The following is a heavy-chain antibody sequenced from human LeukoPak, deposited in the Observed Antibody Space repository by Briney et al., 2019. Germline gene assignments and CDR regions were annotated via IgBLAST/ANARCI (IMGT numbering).Heavy chain of an antibody. CDR1: GFTFSSYA. CDR2: ISGSGGST. V-gene: IGHV3-23*01. J-gene: IGHJ4*02. Sequence: PGGSLRPSCAASGFTFSSYAMSWVRQAPGKGLEWVSAISGSGGSTYYADSVKGRFTISRDNSKNTLYLQMNSLRAEDTAVYYCAKELVVVVAATRIDYWGQGTLVTVSS. CDR3: AKELVVVVAATRIDY. D-gene: IGHD2-15*01.